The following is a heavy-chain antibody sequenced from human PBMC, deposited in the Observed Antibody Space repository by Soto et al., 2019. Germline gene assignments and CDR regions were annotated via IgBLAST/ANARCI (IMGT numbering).Heavy chain of an antibody. Sequence: QVQLVQSGAEVKKPGASVKVSCKASGYTFTSYGISWVRQAPGQGLEWMGWISAYNGNKNYAQKLQGRVTKTTDTSTSTAYMEQRSQRSDDTAVHYCARGGCGEVSTRCYGYWGQGTLVTVSS. D-gene: IGHD2-2*01. CDR1: GYTFTSYG. J-gene: IGHJ4*02. CDR3: ARGGCGEVSTRCYGY. CDR2: ISAYNGNK. V-gene: IGHV1-18*01.